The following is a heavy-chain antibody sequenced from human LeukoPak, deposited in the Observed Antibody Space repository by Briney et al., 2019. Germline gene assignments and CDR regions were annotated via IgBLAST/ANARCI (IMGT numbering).Heavy chain of an antibody. Sequence: PSETLPLTCAVSGYSISSGYYWGWIRQPPGKGLEWIGSIYHSGSTYYNPSLKSRVTISVDTSKNQFSLKLSSVTAADTAVYYCARHQYCSSTSCLAGYYYYYYMDVWGKGTTVTVSS. D-gene: IGHD2-2*01. CDR1: GYSISSGYY. CDR2: IYHSGST. CDR3: ARHQYCSSTSCLAGYYYYYYMDV. J-gene: IGHJ6*03. V-gene: IGHV4-38-2*01.